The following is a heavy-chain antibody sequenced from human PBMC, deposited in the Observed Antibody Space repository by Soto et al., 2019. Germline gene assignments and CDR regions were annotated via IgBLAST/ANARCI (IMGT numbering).Heavy chain of an antibody. D-gene: IGHD5-18*01. CDR3: THGRVDTVLATEY. CDR2: IYWDDDK. V-gene: IGHV2-5*02. CDR1: GFSLSTNGVG. J-gene: IGHJ4*02. Sequence: QITLKESGPTLLKPTQTLTLTCTFSGFSLSTNGVGVGWIRQSPGTAPEWLTLIYWDDDKRYSPSLKSRLTTTKDTSKNQVVLTMTHMGPVDTATYYCTHGRVDTVLATEYWGQGILVTVSS.